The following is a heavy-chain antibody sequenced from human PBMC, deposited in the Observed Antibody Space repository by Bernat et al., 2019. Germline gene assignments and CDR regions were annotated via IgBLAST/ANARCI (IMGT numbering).Heavy chain of an antibody. CDR2: ISRNSGSI. D-gene: IGHD4-23*01. CDR3: AKPYGGNSGDYFDY. J-gene: IGHJ4*02. Sequence: EVQLVESGGGLVQPGRSLRLSCAASGVTFDDYAMHWVRQAPGKGLEWVSGISRNSGSIGYADSVKGRFTISRDNSKNTLYLQMNSLRAEDTAVYYCAKPYGGNSGDYFDYWGQGTLVTVSS. V-gene: IGHV3-9*01. CDR1: GVTFDDYA.